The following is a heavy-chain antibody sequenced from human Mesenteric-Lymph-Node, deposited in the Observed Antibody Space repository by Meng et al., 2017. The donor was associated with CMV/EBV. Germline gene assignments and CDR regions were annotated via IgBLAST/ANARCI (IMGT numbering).Heavy chain of an antibody. J-gene: IGHJ3*02. CDR1: GFTFSSYS. D-gene: IGHD3-22*01. CDR3: ARESDSSGYYPDGFDI. V-gene: IGHV3-21*01. Sequence: GGSLRLSCAASGFTFSSYSMNWVRQAPGKGLEWVSSISSSSSYIYYADSVKGRFTISRDNSENTLYLQMNSLRTEDTAVYYCARESDSSGYYPDGFDIWGQGTMVTVSS. CDR2: ISSSSSYI.